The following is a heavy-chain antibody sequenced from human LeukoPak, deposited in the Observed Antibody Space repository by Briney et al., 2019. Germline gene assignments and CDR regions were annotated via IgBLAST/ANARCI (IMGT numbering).Heavy chain of an antibody. CDR2: IYHSGST. D-gene: IGHD5-12*01. CDR1: GGSISSGGYS. CDR3: ARNSYSGYSDY. J-gene: IGHJ4*02. Sequence: PSETLSLTCAVSGGSISSGGYSWSWIRQPPGKGLEWIGYIYHSGSTYYNPSLKSRVTISVDRSKNQFSLKLSSVTAADTAVYYCARNSYSGYSDYWGQGTLVTVSS. V-gene: IGHV4-30-2*01.